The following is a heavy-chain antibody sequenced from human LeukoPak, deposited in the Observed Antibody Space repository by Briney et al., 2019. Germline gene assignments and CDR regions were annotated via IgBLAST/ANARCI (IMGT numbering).Heavy chain of an antibody. CDR3: AQGGHSSGWYRHHWFDP. D-gene: IGHD6-19*01. Sequence: PGGSLRLSCAASGFTFDDYAMHWVRQAPGKGLEWVSGISWNSGSIGYADSVKGRFTISRDNAKNSLYLQMNSLRAEDTALYYCAQGGHSSGWYRHHWFDPWGQGTLVTVSS. CDR2: ISWNSGSI. CDR1: GFTFDDYA. V-gene: IGHV3-9*01. J-gene: IGHJ5*02.